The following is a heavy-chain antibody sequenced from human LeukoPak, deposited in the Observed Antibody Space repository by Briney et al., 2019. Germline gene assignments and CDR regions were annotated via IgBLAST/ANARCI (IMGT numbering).Heavy chain of an antibody. D-gene: IGHD1-7*01. Sequence: PAGGSLRLSCAASGFTFRSYWMSWVRQTPGKGPEWVVNIKQDGSEQYYVESVKGRFTISRDNAKNLLYLQMNSLRAEDTAVYYCARDRIGHWNFELNDYYYYGMDVWGQGTTVTVSS. J-gene: IGHJ6*02. CDR1: GFTFRSYW. CDR2: IKQDGSEQ. V-gene: IGHV3-7*01. CDR3: ARDRIGHWNFELNDYYYYGMDV.